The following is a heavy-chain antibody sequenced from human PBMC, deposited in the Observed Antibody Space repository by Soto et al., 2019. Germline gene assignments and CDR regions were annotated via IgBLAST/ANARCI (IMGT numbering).Heavy chain of an antibody. CDR3: ARASASSMLRGVIIN. CDR1: GGSIASDNW. V-gene: IGHV4-4*02. CDR2: MYHSGTT. J-gene: IGHJ4*02. Sequence: VQLQESGPGLVRPSGTLSLTCTFSGGSIASDNWWTWVRQPPGRGLEWIGEMYHSGTTNYSPSLKSRVTILIDDSKNQFSLKLTSVTSADTARYYCARASASSMLRGVIINWGQGTLVTVSS. D-gene: IGHD3-10*01.